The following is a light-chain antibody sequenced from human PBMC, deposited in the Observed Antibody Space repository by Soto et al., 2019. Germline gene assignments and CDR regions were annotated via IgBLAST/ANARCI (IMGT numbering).Light chain of an antibody. CDR1: QGINTY. CDR3: QQFYGFPFT. V-gene: IGKV1-9*01. J-gene: IGKJ3*01. CDR2: TAS. Sequence: DIQFTQSPSFLSASVGDRVTITCRASQGINTYLAWYQQKTGKAPTLLIYTASTLQSGVPSRFSGGGSGTESTLTISSLQPEDFAPSDGQQFYGFPFTFGPGTKVDIK.